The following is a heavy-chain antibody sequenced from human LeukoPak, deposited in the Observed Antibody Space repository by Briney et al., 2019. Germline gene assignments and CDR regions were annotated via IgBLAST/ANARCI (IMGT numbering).Heavy chain of an antibody. Sequence: GGSLRLSCAVSGFTVSGDYMSWVRQAPGKGLEWAANIKQDGSEKYYVDSVKGRFTISRDNAKNSLYLQMNSLRAEDTAVYYCANGIYSSSWYYFDYWGQGTLVTVSS. J-gene: IGHJ4*02. D-gene: IGHD6-13*01. V-gene: IGHV3-7*01. CDR3: ANGIYSSSWYYFDY. CDR2: IKQDGSEK. CDR1: GFTVSGDY.